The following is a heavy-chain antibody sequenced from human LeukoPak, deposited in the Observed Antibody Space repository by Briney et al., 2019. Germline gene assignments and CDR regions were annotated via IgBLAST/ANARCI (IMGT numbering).Heavy chain of an antibody. V-gene: IGHV3-53*05. Sequence: AGGSLRLSCAASGFTVSSNYMSWVRQAPGKGLEWVSVIYSGGSTYYADSVKGRFTISRDNSKNTLYLQMNSLRAEDTAVYYCAKDAGYSGYDEYGLVLDLDYWGQGTLVTVSS. CDR3: AKDAGYSGYDEYGLVLDLDY. D-gene: IGHD5-12*01. CDR2: IYSGGST. CDR1: GFTVSSNY. J-gene: IGHJ4*02.